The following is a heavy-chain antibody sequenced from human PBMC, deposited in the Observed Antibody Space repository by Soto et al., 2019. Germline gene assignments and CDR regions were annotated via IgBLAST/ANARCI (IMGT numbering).Heavy chain of an antibody. CDR2: IYYSGTT. D-gene: IGHD3-16*01. CDR1: GGSMRGYY. Sequence: QVQLQESGPGLLKPSETLSLTCTVSGGSMRGYYWTWVRQPPGKGLEWIGYIYYSGTTNYNPSLKSRFTISVDTSKNQFPLRLSSVTAADTAVYYCARGGGEEALDYWGQGTLVNVSS. J-gene: IGHJ4*02. CDR3: ARGGGEEALDY. V-gene: IGHV4-59*01.